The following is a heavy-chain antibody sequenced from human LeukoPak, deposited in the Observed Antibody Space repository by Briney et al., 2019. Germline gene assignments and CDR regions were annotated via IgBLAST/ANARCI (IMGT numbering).Heavy chain of an antibody. CDR1: GDSFTSTDDF. D-gene: IGHD3-22*01. Sequence: SETLSLTCTVSGDSFTSTDDFCGWIRQPPGKGLGLIGSIKYRGKTYNNPSRKSRVIISVDTSKNQVTLRLSSVTAADTDVYYCARSSYSSGRYGGLDVWGQGTTVTVSS. CDR2: IKYRGKT. V-gene: IGHV4-39*01. CDR3: ARSSYSSGRYGGLDV. J-gene: IGHJ6*02.